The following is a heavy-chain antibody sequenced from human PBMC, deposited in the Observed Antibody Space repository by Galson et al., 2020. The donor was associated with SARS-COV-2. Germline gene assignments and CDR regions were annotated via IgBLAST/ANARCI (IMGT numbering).Heavy chain of an antibody. Sequence: ESGPTLVKPTQTLTLTCSFSGFSLSSRGMCVSWIRQPPGKALEWLARVDWDDNKYYNTSLKTRLTISKDTSKNQVVLTMTNMDPVDTATYYWALIVSRVVADAGRRGAFDIWGQGTMVAVAS. CDR2: VDWDDNK. CDR3: ALIVSRVVADAGRRGAFDI. J-gene: IGHJ3*02. V-gene: IGHV2-70*11. D-gene: IGHD3-22*01. CDR1: GFSLSSRGMC.